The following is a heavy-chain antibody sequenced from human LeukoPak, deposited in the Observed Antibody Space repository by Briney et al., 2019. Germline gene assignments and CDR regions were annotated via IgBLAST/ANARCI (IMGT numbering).Heavy chain of an antibody. J-gene: IGHJ3*02. Sequence: GGSLRLSCAASGFTFRNYVMQWVRQAPGKGLEWVAFIRYDGSHKYDADSVKGRFTISRDNSKNTVYLQMSSLRAEDTAMYYCAKDYRDYDIVGGYLLWPVDAIDIWGQGTMVTVSS. D-gene: IGHD3-9*01. CDR3: AKDYRDYDIVGGYLLWPVDAIDI. V-gene: IGHV3-30*02. CDR1: GFTFRNYV. CDR2: IRYDGSHK.